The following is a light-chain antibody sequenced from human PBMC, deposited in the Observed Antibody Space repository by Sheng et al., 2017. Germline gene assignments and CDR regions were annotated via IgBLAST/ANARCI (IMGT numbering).Light chain of an antibody. Sequence: DIQMTQSPSTLSASVGDRVTITCRASRSISNWLAWYQQKPGKAPKLLIYKASNLESGVPSRFSGSGSGTEFTLTISSLQSDDFATYYCQQYNIYSWTFGQGTKV. J-gene: IGKJ1*01. CDR1: RSISNW. CDR2: KAS. V-gene: IGKV1-5*03. CDR3: QQYNIYSWT.